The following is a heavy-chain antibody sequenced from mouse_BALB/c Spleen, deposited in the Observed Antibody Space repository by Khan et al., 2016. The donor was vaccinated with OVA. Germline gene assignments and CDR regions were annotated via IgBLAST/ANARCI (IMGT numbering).Heavy chain of an antibody. CDR1: GYTFTSYW. CDR2: INPTSGYT. V-gene: IGHV1-7*01. J-gene: IGHJ2*01. CDR3: ARDRIYY. Sequence: VQLQQSGAELAKPGASVKMSCKASGYTFTSYWMHWIKQRPGQGLEWIGYINPTSGYTEYNQKFEDKATLTADKSSSTAYMQLSSLTSDDSAVYYCARDRIYYWGQGTALTVSS.